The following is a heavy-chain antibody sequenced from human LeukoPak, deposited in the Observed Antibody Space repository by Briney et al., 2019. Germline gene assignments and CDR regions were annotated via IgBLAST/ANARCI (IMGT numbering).Heavy chain of an antibody. CDR1: GYTFTSYG. CDR2: ISAYNGNT. V-gene: IGHV1-18*01. D-gene: IGHD5-24*01. J-gene: IGHJ5*02. Sequence: GASVKVSCKASGYTFTSYGISWVRQAPGQGLEWMGWISAYNGNTNYAQKLQGRVTMTTDTSTSTAYMELRSLRSEDTAVYYCARDNSVRDEAWWFNPWGQGTLVTVPS. CDR3: ARDNSVRDEAWWFNP.